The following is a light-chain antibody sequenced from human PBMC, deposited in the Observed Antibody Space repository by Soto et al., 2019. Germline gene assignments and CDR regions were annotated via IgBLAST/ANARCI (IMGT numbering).Light chain of an antibody. J-gene: IGKJ4*02. CDR2: GAS. CDR1: QSVSSH. Sequence: SPTAVSVTPGERATLSCRTSQSVSSHVAWYQQKRGQAPWLHIHGASTRATAIPARFSGSGSGTEFTHAIDIQRTRELARKRIHHYDTGPRWTLAGGTKVDIK. V-gene: IGKV3-15*01. CDR3: HHYDTGPRWT.